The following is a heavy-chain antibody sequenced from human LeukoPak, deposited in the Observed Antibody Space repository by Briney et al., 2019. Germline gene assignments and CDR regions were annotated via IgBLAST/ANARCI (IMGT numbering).Heavy chain of an antibody. D-gene: IGHD4-17*01. CDR1: GGSISSYY. CDR3: ARDSDDYGDYRLFEY. V-gene: IGHV4-4*07. CDR2: IYTSGST. Sequence: SETLSLTCTVSGGSISSYYWSWIRQPAGKGLEWIGRIYTSGSTNYNPSLKSRVTMSVDTSKNQFSLKLSSVTAADTAVYYCARDSDDYGDYRLFEYWGQGTLVTVSS. J-gene: IGHJ4*02.